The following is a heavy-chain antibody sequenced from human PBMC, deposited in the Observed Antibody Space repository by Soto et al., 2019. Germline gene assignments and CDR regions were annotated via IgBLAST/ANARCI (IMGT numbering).Heavy chain of an antibody. D-gene: IGHD3-3*01. Sequence: QSGGSLRLSCSASGFTFSSYEMNWVRQAPGKGLEWVSYISDSGRTIYYADSVKGRFTVSRDDAQNSVYLQMDSLRAEDTAVYYCARDLLHYDFWSGYSAYFYYGMDVWGPGTTVTVSS. CDR1: GFTFSSYE. J-gene: IGHJ6*02. V-gene: IGHV3-48*03. CDR2: ISDSGRTI. CDR3: ARDLLHYDFWSGYSAYFYYGMDV.